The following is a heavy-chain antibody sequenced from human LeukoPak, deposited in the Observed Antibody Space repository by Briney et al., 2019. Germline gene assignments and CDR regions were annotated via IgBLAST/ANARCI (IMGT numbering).Heavy chain of an antibody. CDR3: AIGRSYYDSSGHLVFD. CDR2: ISYDGSNK. CDR1: GFTFSVSG. Sequence: RRTLRLSCAASGFTFSVSGMNCVRQAPGKGLEWVAVISYDGSNKYYADSVKGRFTISRDNFKNTVYLQMNSLRPEDTAVYYCAIGRSYYDSSGHLVFDWGQGTLVTVCS. D-gene: IGHD3-22*01. J-gene: IGHJ4*02. V-gene: IGHV3-30*03.